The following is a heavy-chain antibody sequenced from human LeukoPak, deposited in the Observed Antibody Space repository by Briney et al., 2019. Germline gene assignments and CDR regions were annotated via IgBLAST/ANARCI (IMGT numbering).Heavy chain of an antibody. D-gene: IGHD6-6*01. CDR3: RRHGRVVLCETVEL. J-gene: IGHJ3*01. CDR2: ICGSGGST. Sequence: GGSLRLSRAASGFTFSSYAISWVREAPGKGLGWVSAICGSGGSTYYADSVKGRFTISRDNSKNTLYLQMNRLTAEANEVYDSRRHGRVVLCETVELWLQGTMDTVSS. CDR1: GFTFSSYA. V-gene: IGHV3-23*01.